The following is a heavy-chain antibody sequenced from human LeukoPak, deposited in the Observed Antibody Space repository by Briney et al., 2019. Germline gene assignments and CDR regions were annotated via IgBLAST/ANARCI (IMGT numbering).Heavy chain of an antibody. CDR1: GGPFSGYY. Sequence: RSSETLSLTCAVYGGPFSGYYWSWIRQPPGKGLEWIGEINHSGSTNYNPSLKSRVTISVDTSKNQFSLKLSSVTAADTAVYYCARTPKYGDTAMGNWFDPWGQGTLVTVSS. J-gene: IGHJ5*02. CDR3: ARTPKYGDTAMGNWFDP. D-gene: IGHD5-18*01. CDR2: INHSGST. V-gene: IGHV4-34*01.